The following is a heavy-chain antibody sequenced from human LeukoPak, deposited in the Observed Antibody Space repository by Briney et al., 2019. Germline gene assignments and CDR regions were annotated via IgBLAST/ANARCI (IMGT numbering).Heavy chain of an antibody. J-gene: IGHJ1*01. D-gene: IGHD6-19*01. Sequence: GGSLRLSCAASGFTFSSYEMNWVRQAPGKGLEWVSSIDYDGGSGHYADSVKGRFTVSRDNSNNTLFLHLNSLRGEDTAVYYCTRNSGWYGLSWGQGTLVTVSS. CDR2: IDYDGGSG. CDR1: GFTFSSYE. CDR3: TRNSGWYGLS. V-gene: IGHV3-23*01.